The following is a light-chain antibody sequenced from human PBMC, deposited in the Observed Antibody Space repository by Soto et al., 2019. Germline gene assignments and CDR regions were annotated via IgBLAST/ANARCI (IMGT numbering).Light chain of an antibody. Sequence: VLTQSPGTLSLSSGQRATLSCRASQSVSGDYIAWFQQKPGQAPRLLIFDASNRPTGIPARFSGSGSGTDFTLTISSLEPEDFAVYYCQQRSNWPITFGQGTRLEI. CDR2: DAS. J-gene: IGKJ5*01. V-gene: IGKV3-11*01. CDR3: QQRSNWPIT. CDR1: QSVSGD.